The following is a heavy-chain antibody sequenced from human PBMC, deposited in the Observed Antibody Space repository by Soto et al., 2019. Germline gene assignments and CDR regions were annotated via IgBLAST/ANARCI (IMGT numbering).Heavy chain of an antibody. CDR3: ARGADAGYYYDSSGIYFDY. Sequence: ASVKVSCKASGYTFTSYGISWVRQAPGQGLEWMGWISAYNGNTNYAQKLQGRVTMTTDTSTSTAYMELRSLRSDDTAVYYCARGADAGYYYDSSGIYFDYWGQGTLVTVSS. CDR2: ISAYNGNT. CDR1: GYTFTSYG. D-gene: IGHD3-22*01. J-gene: IGHJ4*02. V-gene: IGHV1-18*01.